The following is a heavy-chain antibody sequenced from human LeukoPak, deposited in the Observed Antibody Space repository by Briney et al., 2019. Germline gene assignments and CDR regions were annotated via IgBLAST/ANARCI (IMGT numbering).Heavy chain of an antibody. CDR2: IYTSGST. Sequence: SGPTLVNPSETLSLTCTVSGGSISSYSWSWIRQPAGKGLEWIGRIYTSGSTNYNPSLKSRVTTSVDTSKNQFSLKLSSVTAADTAVYYCARDLDYSNSPYYYYYYMDVWGKGTTVTVSS. D-gene: IGHD4-11*01. J-gene: IGHJ6*03. CDR3: ARDLDYSNSPYYYYYYMDV. CDR1: GGSISSYS. V-gene: IGHV4-4*07.